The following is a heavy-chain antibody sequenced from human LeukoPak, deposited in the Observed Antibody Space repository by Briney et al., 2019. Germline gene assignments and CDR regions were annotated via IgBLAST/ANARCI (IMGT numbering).Heavy chain of an antibody. V-gene: IGHV3-23*01. CDR3: ASHSLYGDYTLTV. D-gene: IGHD4-17*01. CDR1: GFTFSSYA. CDR2: IRGSGGNT. J-gene: IGHJ4*02. Sequence: GGSLRLSCAASGFTFSSYAMSWVRQAPGKGLEWVSVIRGSGGNTYYADSVKGRFTISRDNSRNTLYLQMNSLRAEDTAVYYCASHSLYGDYTLTVWGQGTLVTVSS.